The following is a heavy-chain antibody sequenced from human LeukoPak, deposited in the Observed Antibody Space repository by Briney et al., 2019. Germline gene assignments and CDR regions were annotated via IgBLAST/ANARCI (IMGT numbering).Heavy chain of an antibody. Sequence: GGSLRLSCAASGFTFDDYGMSWVRQAPGKGLEWVSGINWNGGSTGYADSVKGRFTISRDNAKNYLYLQMNSLRAEDTALYYCASQGSSWGYMDVWGKGTTVTVSS. CDR2: INWNGGST. D-gene: IGHD6-13*01. V-gene: IGHV3-20*04. CDR3: ASQGSSWGYMDV. J-gene: IGHJ6*03. CDR1: GFTFDDYG.